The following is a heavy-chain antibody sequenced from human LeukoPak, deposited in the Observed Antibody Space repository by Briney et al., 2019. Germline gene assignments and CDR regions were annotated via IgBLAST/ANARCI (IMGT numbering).Heavy chain of an antibody. J-gene: IGHJ4*02. CDR2: ISYDGSNK. V-gene: IGHV3-30*18. CDR3: AKTTQISGWLSYYFDY. CDR1: GFTFSSYG. D-gene: IGHD6-19*01. Sequence: GGSLRLSCAVSGFTFSSYGMHWVRQAPGKGLEWMAVISYDGSNKYYADSVKGRSTISRDNSKNTLCLQMNSLRAEDTAMYYCAKTTQISGWLSYYFDYWGQGTLVTVST.